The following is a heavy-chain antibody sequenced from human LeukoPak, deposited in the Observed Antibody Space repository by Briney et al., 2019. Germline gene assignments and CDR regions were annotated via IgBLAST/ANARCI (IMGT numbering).Heavy chain of an antibody. CDR2: IYYSGST. Sequence: SETLPLTCTVSGDSISSYYWTWIRQPPGKGLEWIGYIYYSGSTNYNPSLKIRVTMSVDTSKNQFSLKLSSVTAADTAMYYCARGLSGYSGGDDALDIWGQGTMVAVSS. D-gene: IGHD2-21*01. CDR1: GDSISSYY. J-gene: IGHJ3*02. V-gene: IGHV4-59*01. CDR3: ARGLSGYSGGDDALDI.